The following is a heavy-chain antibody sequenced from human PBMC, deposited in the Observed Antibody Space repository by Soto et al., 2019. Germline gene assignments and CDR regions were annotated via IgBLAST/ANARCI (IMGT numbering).Heavy chain of an antibody. D-gene: IGHD1-26*01. V-gene: IGHV4-59*01. CDR2: IYYSGST. J-gene: IGHJ3*02. CDR3: ARGIVGATLLFAFDI. CDR1: GGSISSYY. Sequence: SSETLSLTCTVSGGSISSYYWSWIRQPPGKGLEWIGYIYYSGSTNYNPSLKSRVTISVDTSKNQFSLKLSSVTAADTAVYYCARGIVGATLLFAFDIWGQGTMVT.